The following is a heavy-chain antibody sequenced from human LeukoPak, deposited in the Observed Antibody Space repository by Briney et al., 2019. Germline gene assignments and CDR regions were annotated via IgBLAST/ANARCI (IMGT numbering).Heavy chain of an antibody. J-gene: IGHJ4*02. Sequence: GGSLRLSCAASGFTFSSYAMHWVRQAPGKGLEYVSAISSNGGSTYYANSVKGRFTISRDNSKNTLYLQMGSLRAEDMAVYYCAKDTGHYYGSGSYYTHFEYWGQGTLVTVSS. CDR2: ISSNGGST. D-gene: IGHD3-10*01. CDR1: GFTFSSYA. V-gene: IGHV3-64*01. CDR3: AKDTGHYYGSGSYYTHFEY.